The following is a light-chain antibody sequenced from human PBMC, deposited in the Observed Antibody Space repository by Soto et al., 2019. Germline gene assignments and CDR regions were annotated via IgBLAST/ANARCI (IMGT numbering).Light chain of an antibody. CDR1: QSIITY. CDR2: AAS. J-gene: IGKJ4*01. Sequence: DIQMTQSPSSLSAFVGDRVSITCRASQSIITYLNWYQQKPGKAPNLLIYAASSLQSGVPSRFSGSGSGTDFTLTISSLQPEDFATYYCQQSYNTPLTFGGGTKVDIK. CDR3: QQSYNTPLT. V-gene: IGKV1-39*01.